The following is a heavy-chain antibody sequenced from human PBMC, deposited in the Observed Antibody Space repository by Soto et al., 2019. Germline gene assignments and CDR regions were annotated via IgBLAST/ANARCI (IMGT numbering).Heavy chain of an antibody. CDR1: GGSISSGDYY. CDR3: AGMKNAEAFDG. CDR2: IYYSGST. D-gene: IGHD1-1*01. Sequence: SETLSLTCTVSGGSISSGDYYWSWIRQPPGKGLEWIGYIYYSGSTYYNPSLKSRVTISVDTSKNQFSLKLSSVTAADTAVYYCAGMKNAEAFDGWGQGTMVTVSS. V-gene: IGHV4-30-4*01. J-gene: IGHJ3*01.